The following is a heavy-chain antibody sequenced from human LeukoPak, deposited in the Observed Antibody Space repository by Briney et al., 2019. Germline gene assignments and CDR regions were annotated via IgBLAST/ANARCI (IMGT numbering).Heavy chain of an antibody. Sequence: SETLSLTCTASGDSISSGDYYWSWIRQPPGKGLEWVGFIRHSGSSYHNPSLKSRVTMSVDMSKNQFSLRLSSVTAADTAVYFCARAKVSSWDNPLDYWGQGTLVTVSS. CDR2: IRHSGSS. D-gene: IGHD6-13*01. V-gene: IGHV4-30-4*01. CDR1: GDSISSGDYY. CDR3: ARAKVSSWDNPLDY. J-gene: IGHJ4*02.